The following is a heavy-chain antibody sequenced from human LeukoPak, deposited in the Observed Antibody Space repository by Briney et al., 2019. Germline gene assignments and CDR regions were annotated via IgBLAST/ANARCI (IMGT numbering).Heavy chain of an antibody. CDR3: AYPPEGDGYNSGLLGE. CDR1: GGTFSSYA. D-gene: IGHD5-24*01. J-gene: IGHJ4*02. CDR2: IIPIFGTA. Sequence: GASVKVSCKASGGTFSSYAISWVRQAPGQGLEWMGGIIPIFGTANYAQKFQGRVTITADKSTSTAYMELSSLRSEDTAVYYCAYPPEGDGYNSGLLGEWGQGTLVTVSS. V-gene: IGHV1-69*06.